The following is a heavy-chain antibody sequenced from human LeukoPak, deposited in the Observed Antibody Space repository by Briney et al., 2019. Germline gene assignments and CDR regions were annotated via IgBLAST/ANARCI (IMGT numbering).Heavy chain of an antibody. V-gene: IGHV1-18*04. D-gene: IGHD6-19*01. CDR2: ISGYNGNT. CDR3: ARIFPSSGWYVVFDY. J-gene: IGHJ4*02. Sequence: ASVKVSCKASGYIFIDYYMHWVRQAPGQGLEWMGWISGYNGNTNYAQKLQGRVTMTTDTSTSTAYMELRSLRSDDTAVYYCARIFPSSGWYVVFDYWGQGTLVTVSS. CDR1: GYIFIDYY.